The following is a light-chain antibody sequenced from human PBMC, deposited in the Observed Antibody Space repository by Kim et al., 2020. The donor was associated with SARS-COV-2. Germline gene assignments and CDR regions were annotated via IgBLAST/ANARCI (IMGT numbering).Light chain of an antibody. CDR2: DVT. CDR3: SSFTSSTLYV. Sequence: QSVTISCTGTSSDVGGYNYVSWYQQHPGKGPKLMIYDVTNRPSGVSNRFSGSKSGNTASLTISGLQADDEADYYCSSFTSSTLYVFGTGTKVTVL. J-gene: IGLJ1*01. CDR1: SSDVGGYNY. V-gene: IGLV2-14*03.